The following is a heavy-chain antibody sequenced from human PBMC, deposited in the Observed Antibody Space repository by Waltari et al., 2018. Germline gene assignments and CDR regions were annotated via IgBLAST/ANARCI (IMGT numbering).Heavy chain of an antibody. CDR3: ARDGRGYNYGYGLDY. D-gene: IGHD5-18*01. CDR2: IYFTGTT. Sequence: QVQLQESGPGLVKPSETLSLMCTVSGDSISGYHWSWIRQPPGKGLDWIGYIYFTGTTNCNPSLKSRVTISLDTPKNQFSLNLRSVTAADTAVYYCARDGRGYNYGYGLDYWGQGTLVTVSS. V-gene: IGHV4-59*01. J-gene: IGHJ4*02. CDR1: GDSISGYH.